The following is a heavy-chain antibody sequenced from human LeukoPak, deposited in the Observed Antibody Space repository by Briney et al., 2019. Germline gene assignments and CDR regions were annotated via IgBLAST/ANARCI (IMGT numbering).Heavy chain of an antibody. CDR2: IRSDGSNT. D-gene: IGHD2-15*01. J-gene: IGHJ4*02. Sequence: PGRSLRLSCAASGFTFSNYGMHWVRQAPGKGLEWVAVIRSDGSNTYSADSVRGRFTISRDNSKNTLFLQMSSLTAEDTAVYYCARGNMLRDIDYWGQGTLVTVSS. CDR1: GFTFSNYG. V-gene: IGHV3-33*01. CDR3: ARGNMLRDIDY.